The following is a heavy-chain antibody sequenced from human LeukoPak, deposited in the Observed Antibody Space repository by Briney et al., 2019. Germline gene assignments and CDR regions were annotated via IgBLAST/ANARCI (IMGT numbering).Heavy chain of an antibody. J-gene: IGHJ4*02. CDR3: ARALTAMVYYFDY. CDR2: IYYSGST. D-gene: IGHD5-18*01. CDR1: GGSISSSSYY. V-gene: IGHV4-39*07. Sequence: SETLSLTCTVSGGSISSSSYYWGWIRQPPGKGLEWIGSIYYSGSTYYNPSLKSRVTISVDTSKNQFSLKLSSVTAADTAVYYCARALTAMVYYFDYWGQGTLVTVSS.